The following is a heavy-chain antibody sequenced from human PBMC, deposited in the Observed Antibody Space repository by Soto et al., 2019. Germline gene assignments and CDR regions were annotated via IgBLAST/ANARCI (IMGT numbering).Heavy chain of an antibody. V-gene: IGHV1-69*01. CDR2: IIPIFGTA. D-gene: IGHD2-2*01. CDR1: GGTFSSYA. J-gene: IGHJ6*02. Sequence: QVQLVQSGAEVKKPGSSVKVSCKASGGTFSSYAISWVRQAPGQGLEWMGGIIPIFGTANYAQKFQGRVTITADESTSTAYMELSSLRSEDTAVYYCAIGDIVVVPDAKYYYYCMDVCGQGTTVTVSS. CDR3: AIGDIVVVPDAKYYYYCMDV.